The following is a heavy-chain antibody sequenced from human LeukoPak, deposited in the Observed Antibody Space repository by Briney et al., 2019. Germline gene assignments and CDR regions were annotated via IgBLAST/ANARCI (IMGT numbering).Heavy chain of an antibody. V-gene: IGHV4-30-4*01. CDR2: VYYSGST. J-gene: IGHJ5*02. CDR3: ARDGWFGELFWFDP. D-gene: IGHD3-10*01. Sequence: QTSQTLSLTCTVSGGSISSGDYYWSWIRQPPGKGLEWIGYVYYSGSTYYNPSLKGRVTISVDTSKNQFSLKLSSVTAADTAVYYCARDGWFGELFWFDPWGRGTLVTVSS. CDR1: GGSISSGDYY.